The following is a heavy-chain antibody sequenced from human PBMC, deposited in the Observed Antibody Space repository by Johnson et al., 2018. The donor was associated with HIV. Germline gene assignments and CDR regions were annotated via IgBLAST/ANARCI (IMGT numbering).Heavy chain of an antibody. D-gene: IGHD2-21*02. Sequence: VQLVESGGGVVRPGGSLRLSCAASGFTFRSYDMHWVRQATGKGPEWVSTISGSGGSTYYADSVTARFTISCDNSKNTLYLQMNSLRAEDTAVYYCAKAQVIVRVVTAIPDDAFDIWGQGTMVTVSS. CDR3: AKAQVIVRVVTAIPDDAFDI. CDR2: ISGSGGST. V-gene: IGHV3-23*04. J-gene: IGHJ3*02. CDR1: GFTFRSYD.